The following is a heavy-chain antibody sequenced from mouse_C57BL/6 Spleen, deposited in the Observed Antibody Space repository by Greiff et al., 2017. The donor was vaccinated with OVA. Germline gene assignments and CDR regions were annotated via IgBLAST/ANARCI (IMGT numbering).Heavy chain of an antibody. CDR2: ISSGSSTI. Sequence: EVQLVESGGGLVKPGGSLKLSCAASGFTFSDYGMHWVRQAPEKGLEWVAYISSGSSTIYYADTVKGRFTISRDNAKNTLFLQMTSLRSEDTAMYYCARLIYYDYDGAYWGQGTLVTVSA. CDR3: ARLIYYDYDGAY. J-gene: IGHJ3*01. V-gene: IGHV5-17*01. D-gene: IGHD2-4*01. CDR1: GFTFSDYG.